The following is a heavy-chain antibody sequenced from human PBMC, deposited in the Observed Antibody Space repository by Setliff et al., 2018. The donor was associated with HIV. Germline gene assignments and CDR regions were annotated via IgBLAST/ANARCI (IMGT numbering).Heavy chain of an antibody. CDR1: GYTFTSYY. Sequence: ASVKVSCKASGYTFTSYYMHWVRQAPGQGLEWMGIINPSGGSTSYAQKFQGRVTMTRDTSTSTVYMELSSLRSEDTAVYYCARGDPASYYNFWSGYASETFDIWGQGTLVTVSS. J-gene: IGHJ3*02. D-gene: IGHD3-3*01. V-gene: IGHV1-46*01. CDR2: INPSGGST. CDR3: ARGDPASYYNFWSGYASETFDI.